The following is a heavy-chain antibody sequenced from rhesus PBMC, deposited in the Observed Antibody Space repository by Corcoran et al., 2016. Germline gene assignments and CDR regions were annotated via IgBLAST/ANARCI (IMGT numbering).Heavy chain of an antibody. V-gene: IGHV3-8*01. CDR3: AKDRKDNSFDV. Sequence: EVQLVESGGGLVQPGGSLRLSCTGSGFTFSSNYMYWVRQAPGKGLEWVSAINSGGGTTWYTDSVKGRFTISKENAKNTLYLQMDSLRPEDTAVYYCAKDRKDNSFDVWGRGILVTVSS. CDR1: GFTFSSNY. J-gene: IGHJ5-2*02. CDR2: INSGGGTT.